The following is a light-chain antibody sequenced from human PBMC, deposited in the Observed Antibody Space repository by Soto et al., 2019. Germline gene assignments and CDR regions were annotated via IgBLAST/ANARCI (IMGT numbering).Light chain of an antibody. J-gene: IGKJ3*01. Sequence: DIQMTQSPSSVSASIGDRVTITCRASQSIITWLAWYQQKPGKAPKLLIYAASSLQSGVPSRFSGSGSGTDFTLTISSLQPEDFATYYCQQSYSTLTFGPGTKVDIK. CDR3: QQSYSTLT. V-gene: IGKV1-39*01. CDR2: AAS. CDR1: QSIITW.